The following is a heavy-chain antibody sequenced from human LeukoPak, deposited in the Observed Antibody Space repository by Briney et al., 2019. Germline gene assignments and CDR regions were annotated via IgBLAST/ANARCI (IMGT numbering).Heavy chain of an antibody. D-gene: IGHD6-19*01. Sequence: SETLSLTCTVSGGSISSYYWSWIRQPPGKGLEWIGYIYYSGSTNYNPSLKSRVTISVDTSKNQFSLKLSSVTAADTAVYYCARESGSGWLDYRGQGTLVTVSS. CDR3: ARESGSGWLDY. V-gene: IGHV4-59*01. J-gene: IGHJ4*02. CDR2: IYYSGST. CDR1: GGSISSYY.